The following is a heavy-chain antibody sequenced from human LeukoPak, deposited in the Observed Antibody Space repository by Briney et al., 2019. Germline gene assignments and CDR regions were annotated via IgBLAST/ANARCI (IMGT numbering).Heavy chain of an antibody. Sequence: PGGSLRLSCAASGFTFSSYAMSWVRQAPGKGLEWVSAISGSGGSTYYADSVKGRFTISRDNSKNTLYLQMNSLRAEDTAVYYCARSPIAVDSFDYWGQGTLVTVSS. CDR1: GFTFSSYA. J-gene: IGHJ4*02. D-gene: IGHD6-19*01. CDR2: ISGSGGST. V-gene: IGHV3-23*01. CDR3: ARSPIAVDSFDY.